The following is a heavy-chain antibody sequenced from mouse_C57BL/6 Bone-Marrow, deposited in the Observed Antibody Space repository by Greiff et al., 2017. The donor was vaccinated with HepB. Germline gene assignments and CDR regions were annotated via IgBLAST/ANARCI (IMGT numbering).Heavy chain of an antibody. CDR3: TTSYYDYPYYAMDY. Sequence: EVQLQQSGAELVRPGASVKLSCTASGFNIKDDYMHWVKQRPEQGLEWIGWIDPENGDTEYASKFQGKATITADTSSNTAYLPLSSLTSEDTAVYYCTTSYYDYPYYAMDYWGQGTSVTVSS. D-gene: IGHD2-4*01. J-gene: IGHJ4*01. V-gene: IGHV14-4*01. CDR2: IDPENGDT. CDR1: GFNIKDDY.